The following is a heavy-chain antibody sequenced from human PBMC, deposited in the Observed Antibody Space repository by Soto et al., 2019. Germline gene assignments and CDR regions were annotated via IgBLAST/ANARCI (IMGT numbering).Heavy chain of an antibody. Sequence: GSLKISCKGSEYSFTSYWIGLVRQMPGKGLEWMGMIYPGDSDIRYSPSFQGQVTISAGKSISTAYLQWSSLKASDTAMYYCARQPSNGQWFLWGHGTTVTVSS. CDR2: IYPGDSDI. V-gene: IGHV5-51*01. CDR3: ARQPSNGQWFL. J-gene: IGHJ6*02. D-gene: IGHD3-22*01. CDR1: EYSFTSYW.